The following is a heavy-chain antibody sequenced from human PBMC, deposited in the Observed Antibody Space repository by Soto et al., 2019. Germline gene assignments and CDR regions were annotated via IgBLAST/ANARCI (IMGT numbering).Heavy chain of an antibody. CDR1: GGSISSGDYY. D-gene: IGHD1-1*01. CDR2: IYYSGST. V-gene: IGHV4-30-4*01. CDR3: ARDLGTMRSNAFDI. J-gene: IGHJ3*02. Sequence: SETLSLTCTVSGGSISSGDYYWSWIRQPPGKGLEWIGYIYYSGSTYYNPSLKSRVTISVDTSKNQFSLKLSSVTAADTAVYYCARDLGTMRSNAFDIWGQGTMVTVSS.